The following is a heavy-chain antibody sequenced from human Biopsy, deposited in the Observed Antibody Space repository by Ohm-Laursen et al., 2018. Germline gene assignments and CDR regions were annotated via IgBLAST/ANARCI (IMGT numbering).Heavy chain of an antibody. D-gene: IGHD4-17*01. CDR2: ISGNSDII. V-gene: IGHV3-23*01. Sequence: ETLSLTCAASGFTFSSYWMNWFRQAPGKGLEWVSTISGNSDIIYDTDSVKGRFTISRDNSKNTLYLQMNSLRADDTAVYYCALAAAQTVTHFDYWGQGTLVTVSS. CDR3: ALAAAQTVTHFDY. J-gene: IGHJ4*02. CDR1: GFTFSSYW.